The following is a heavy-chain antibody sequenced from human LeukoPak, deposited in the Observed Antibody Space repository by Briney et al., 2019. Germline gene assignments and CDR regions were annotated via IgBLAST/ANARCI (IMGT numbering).Heavy chain of an antibody. CDR2: IYYSGST. CDR1: GGSISSSSYY. CDR3: ARHLYSSGWYDWFDP. Sequence: SETLSLTCTVSGGSISSSSYYWGWIRQPPGKGLEWIGGIYYSGSTYYNPSLKSRVTISVDTSKNQFSLKLSSVTAADTAVYYCARHLYSSGWYDWFDPWGQGTLVTVSS. V-gene: IGHV4-39*01. D-gene: IGHD6-19*01. J-gene: IGHJ5*02.